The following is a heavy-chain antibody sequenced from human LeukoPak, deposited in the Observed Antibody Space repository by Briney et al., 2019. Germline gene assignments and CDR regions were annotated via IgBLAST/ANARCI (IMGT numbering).Heavy chain of an antibody. V-gene: IGHV1-18*01. CDR2: ISIYNGNT. J-gene: IGHJ5*02. Sequence: ASVKVSCKASGYTFTNYGISWVRQAPGQGLEWIGWISIYNGNTDYAQKLRGRVTMTTDTSTSTAYMELRSLRSDDTAVYYCARITYDFWSGYYMPDDPWGQGTLVTVSS. CDR1: GYTFTNYG. CDR3: ARITYDFWSGYYMPDDP. D-gene: IGHD3-3*01.